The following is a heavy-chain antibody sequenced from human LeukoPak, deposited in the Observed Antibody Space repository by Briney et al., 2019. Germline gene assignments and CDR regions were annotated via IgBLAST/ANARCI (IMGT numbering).Heavy chain of an antibody. CDR3: AKDHYYGSGSYYHYYFDC. CDR1: RFTFSSYG. D-gene: IGHD3-10*01. Sequence: PGGSLRLSCAASRFTFSSYGMHWVRQAPGKGLEWVAFIRYDGSNKYYADSVKGRFTISRDNSKNTLYLQMNSLRAEDTAVYYCAKDHYYGSGSYYHYYFDCWGQGTLVTVSS. CDR2: IRYDGSNK. V-gene: IGHV3-30*02. J-gene: IGHJ4*02.